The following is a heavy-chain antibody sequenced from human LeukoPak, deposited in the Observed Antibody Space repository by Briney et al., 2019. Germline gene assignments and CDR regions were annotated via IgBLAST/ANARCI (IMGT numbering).Heavy chain of an antibody. CDR3: AKDRHYYDSSGRNIFDY. CDR1: GFTFSSYA. CDR2: ISGSGGST. J-gene: IGHJ4*02. V-gene: IGHV3-23*01. D-gene: IGHD3-22*01. Sequence: PGGSLRLSCAASGFTFSSYAMSWVRQAPGKGLEWVSAISGSGGSTYYADSVKGRFTISRDNFKNTLYLQMNSLRAENTAVYYCAKDRHYYDSSGRNIFDYWGQGTLVTVSS.